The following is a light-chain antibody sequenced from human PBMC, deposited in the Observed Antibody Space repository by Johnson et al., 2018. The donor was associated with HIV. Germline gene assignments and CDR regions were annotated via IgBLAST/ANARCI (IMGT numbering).Light chain of an antibody. CDR1: VSNIESYF. CDR2: EDN. J-gene: IGLJ1*01. CDR3: GTWDSSLSAYV. Sequence: QSVLTQPPSVSAAPGQTVNISCSGNVSNIESYFVSWYQQLPGAAPTLLIYEDNKRPSGIPDRFSGSKSGTSATLGIIELQTGDEADYYCGTWDSSLSAYVFGTGTKVTVL. V-gene: IGLV1-51*02.